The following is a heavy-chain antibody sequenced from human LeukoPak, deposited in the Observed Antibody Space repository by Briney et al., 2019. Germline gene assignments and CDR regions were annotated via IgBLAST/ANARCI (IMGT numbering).Heavy chain of an antibody. CDR3: AELGITMIGGV. D-gene: IGHD3-10*02. CDR2: IHQDGSDK. Sequence: PGGSLRLSCAASGFTFSRCWMSWVRQAPGKGLEWVANIHQDGSDKYYVDSVKGRVTISRDNAKNSLYLQMNSLRAEDTAVYYCAELGITMIGGVWGKGTTVTISS. J-gene: IGHJ6*04. CDR1: GFTFSRCW. V-gene: IGHV3-7*01.